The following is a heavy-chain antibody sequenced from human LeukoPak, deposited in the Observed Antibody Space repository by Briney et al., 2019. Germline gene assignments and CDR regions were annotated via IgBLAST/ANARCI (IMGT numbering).Heavy chain of an antibody. V-gene: IGHV5-51*01. CDR1: GYRYSDYW. Sequence: GESLKISCKGSGYRYSDYWIGWVRQMPGKGLEWMGIIYGGDSETRYSPSLHGQVTISADKSINTAYLQWSSLKASDTAMYYCARTTTYSSGWYGAYWGQGTLVTVSS. CDR2: IYGGDSET. J-gene: IGHJ4*02. D-gene: IGHD6-19*01. CDR3: ARTTTYSSGWYGAY.